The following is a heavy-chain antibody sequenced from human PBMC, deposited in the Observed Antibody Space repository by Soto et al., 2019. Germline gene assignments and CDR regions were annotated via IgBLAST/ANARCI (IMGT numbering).Heavy chain of an antibody. Sequence: KRSEALSLTCVVSGGSVASSHCWSCVRQSPGRGLEWIGNVYHTGDTNFNPSLQSRVTFSVDKSNNQFSLRLTSVTAADTAVYFCAREIVTAGGNNYFDPWGPGTLVTVSS. J-gene: IGHJ5*02. CDR1: GGSVASSHC. CDR3: AREIVTAGGNNYFDP. V-gene: IGHV4-4*02. CDR2: VYHTGDT. D-gene: IGHD2-21*02.